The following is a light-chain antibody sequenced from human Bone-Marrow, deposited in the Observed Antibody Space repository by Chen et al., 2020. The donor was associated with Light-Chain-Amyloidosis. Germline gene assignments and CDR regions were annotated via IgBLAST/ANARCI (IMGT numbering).Light chain of an antibody. CDR3: QSADSSGTYEVI. V-gene: IGLV3-25*03. Sequence: SYELTQPPSVSVSPGQTARITCSGDDLPTKYAYWYQQKPGPDPVLVIHRDTERPSGISDRFSGSSSGTTATLTISGVQAEDEADYHCQSADSSGTYEVIFGGGTKLTVL. J-gene: IGLJ2*01. CDR1: DLPTKY. CDR2: RDT.